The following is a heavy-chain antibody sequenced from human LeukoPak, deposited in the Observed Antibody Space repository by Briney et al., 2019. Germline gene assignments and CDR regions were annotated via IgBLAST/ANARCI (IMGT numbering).Heavy chain of an antibody. V-gene: IGHV1-18*01. J-gene: IGHJ4*02. CDR3: AREGERLGTAPFDY. CDR2: ISAYNGDT. Sequence: ASVKVSCKASGYTFTSYGISWVRQAPGQGLEWLAWISAYNGDTNYAQKLQGRVTMTTDTSTSTAYMELRSLTSDDTAVYYCAREGERLGTAPFDYWGQGTLVTVSS. CDR1: GYTFTSYG. D-gene: IGHD1-1*01.